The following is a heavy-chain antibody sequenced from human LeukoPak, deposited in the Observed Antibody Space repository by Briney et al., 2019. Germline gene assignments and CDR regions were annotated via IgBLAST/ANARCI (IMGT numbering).Heavy chain of an antibody. CDR2: IGTAGDT. V-gene: IGHV3-13*01. CDR1: GFTFSSYD. CDR3: ARALTSSGWLDY. D-gene: IGHD6-19*01. Sequence: PGGSLRLSCAASGFTFSSYDMHWVRQATGKGLEWVSAIGTAGDTYYPGSVKGRFTISRENAKNSLYLQMNSLRAEDTAVYYCARALTSSGWLDYWGQGTLVTVSS. J-gene: IGHJ4*02.